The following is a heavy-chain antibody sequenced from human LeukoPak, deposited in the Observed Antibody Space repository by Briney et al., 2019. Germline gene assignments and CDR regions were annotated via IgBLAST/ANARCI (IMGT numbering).Heavy chain of an antibody. CDR1: GFSFSTTD. Sequence: GGSLRLSCAASGFSFSTTDMTWVRQSPGKGPQWLSTINGGGDRAYYADSVKGRFTISRDNSKNTVYLQMNSLRAEDTAVYYCAKDWLQWPIFYFDYWGQGTLVTVSS. V-gene: IGHV3-23*01. CDR2: INGGGDRA. D-gene: IGHD6-19*01. CDR3: AKDWLQWPIFYFDY. J-gene: IGHJ4*02.